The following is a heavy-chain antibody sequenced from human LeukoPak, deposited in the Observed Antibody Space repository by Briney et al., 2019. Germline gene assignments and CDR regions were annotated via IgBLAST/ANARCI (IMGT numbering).Heavy chain of an antibody. Sequence: SETLSLTCTVSGGSIRSYYWSWMGQPPGKGVEWIGWIYYCGSTNYNPSLKSRVTISEDTSKNQFSLKVSSVTAADTAGYYCARAEYQVLGFMYYYYMDAWGKGTTVTISS. CDR1: GGSIRSYY. J-gene: IGHJ6*03. V-gene: IGHV4-59*01. CDR2: IYYCGST. CDR3: ARAEYQVLGFMYYYYMDA. D-gene: IGHD2-2*01.